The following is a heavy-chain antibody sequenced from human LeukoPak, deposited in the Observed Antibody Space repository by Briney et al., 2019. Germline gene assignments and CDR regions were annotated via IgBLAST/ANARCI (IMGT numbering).Heavy chain of an antibody. V-gene: IGHV3-21*01. CDR2: ISSSSSYI. CDR3: ARDGVAVAGLDY. CDR1: GFTFSSYS. D-gene: IGHD6-19*01. J-gene: IGHJ4*02. Sequence: GGSLRLSCAASGFTFSSYSMNWVRQAPGKGLEWVSSISSSSSYIYYADSEKGRFTISRDNAKNSLYLQMNSLRAEDTAVYYCARDGVAVAGLDYWGQGTLVTVSS.